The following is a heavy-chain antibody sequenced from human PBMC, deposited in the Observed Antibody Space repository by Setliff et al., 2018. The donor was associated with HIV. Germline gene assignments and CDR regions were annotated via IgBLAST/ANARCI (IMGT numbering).Heavy chain of an antibody. V-gene: IGHV1-46*01. CDR3: AKAIPGHAINSGRIQNWFDP. CDR1: GYTFPSDY. CDR2: INPAGNHT. J-gene: IGHJ5*02. D-gene: IGHD6-19*01. Sequence: GASVKVSCQASGYTFPSDYIHWVRQAPGQGLEWMGIINPAGNHTSYAQKFQGRLTMTRDTSTNTVYMELSSLRSEDTAVYYCAKAIPGHAINSGRIQNWFDPWGEGTLVTVSS.